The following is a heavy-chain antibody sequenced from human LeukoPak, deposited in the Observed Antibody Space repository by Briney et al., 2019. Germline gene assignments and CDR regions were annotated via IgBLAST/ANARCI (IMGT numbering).Heavy chain of an antibody. CDR3: AKARSVGEYYFDY. D-gene: IGHD3-10*01. CDR1: GSTFSSYA. V-gene: IGHV3-23*01. Sequence: GGSLRLSCAASGSTFSSYAMSWVRQAPGKGLEWVSAISGSGGSTYYADSVKGRFTISRDNSKNTLYLQMNSLRAEDTAVYYCAKARSVGEYYFDYWGQGTLVTVSS. CDR2: ISGSGGST. J-gene: IGHJ4*02.